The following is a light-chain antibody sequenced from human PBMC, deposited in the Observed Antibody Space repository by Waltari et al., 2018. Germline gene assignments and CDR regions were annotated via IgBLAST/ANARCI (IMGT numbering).Light chain of an antibody. CDR1: RSDLGRNS. Sequence: QSVLTQAPSVSGTPGQSVTFSCSGRRSDLGRNSVSWYQPAPGTAPKLLIFANNQRPSGVPDRFSGSKSGSSASLAISGLQSEDEADYYCASWGDSLNGVMFGGGTKLTVL. J-gene: IGLJ3*02. CDR2: ANN. CDR3: ASWGDSLNGVM. V-gene: IGLV1-44*01.